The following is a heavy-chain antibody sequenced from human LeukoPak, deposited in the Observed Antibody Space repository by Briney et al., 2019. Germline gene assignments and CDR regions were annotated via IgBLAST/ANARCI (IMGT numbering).Heavy chain of an antibody. CDR1: GGSFSGYY. J-gene: IGHJ5*02. CDR2: INHSGST. D-gene: IGHD3-3*01. Sequence: SETLSLTCAVYGGSFSGYYWSWIRQPPGKGLEWIGEINHSGSTNYNPSLKSRVTISVDTSKNQFSLKLSSVTAADTAVYYCARSGGAIFGVVTNFDPWGQGTLVTVSS. V-gene: IGHV4-34*01. CDR3: ARSGGAIFGVVTNFDP.